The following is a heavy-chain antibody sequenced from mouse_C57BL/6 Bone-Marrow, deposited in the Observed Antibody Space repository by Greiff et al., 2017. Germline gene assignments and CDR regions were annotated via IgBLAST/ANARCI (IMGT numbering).Heavy chain of an antibody. V-gene: IGHV1-82*01. Sequence: QVQLQQSGPELVKPGASVKISCKASGYAFSSSWMNWVKQRPGKGLEWIGRIYPGDGDTNYNGKFKGKATLTADQSSSTAYMQLSSLTSEDSAVYFCASQQLMGYWGQGTTLTVSS. CDR3: ASQQLMGY. J-gene: IGHJ2*01. CDR2: IYPGDGDT. D-gene: IGHD3-2*02. CDR1: GYAFSSSW.